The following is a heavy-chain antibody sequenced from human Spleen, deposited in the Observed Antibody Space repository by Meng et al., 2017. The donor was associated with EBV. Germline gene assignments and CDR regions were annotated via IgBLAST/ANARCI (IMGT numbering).Heavy chain of an antibody. CDR2: SNPFNSTT. CDR1: GYICSIYA. J-gene: IGHJ4*02. Sequence: LVQSGAKVKTPGASVKVSCKASGYICSIYAMTWVRQAPGQGLEWVGWSNPFNSTTNYAEAFQGRVTMITATSTSTAYMELGRLTSADTAVYFCAIARDCSGGVCYPDYWGQGTLVTVPS. CDR3: AIARDCSGGVCYPDY. V-gene: IGHV1-18*04. D-gene: IGHD2-8*02.